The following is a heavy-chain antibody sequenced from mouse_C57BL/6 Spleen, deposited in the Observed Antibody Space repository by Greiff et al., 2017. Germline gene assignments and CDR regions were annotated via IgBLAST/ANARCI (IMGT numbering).Heavy chain of an antibody. Sequence: VQLQQSGAELVRPGASVTLSCKASGYTFTDYEMHWVKQTPVHGLEWIGAIDPETGGTAYNQKFKGKAILTADKSSSTAYMELRSLTSEDSAVYYCTRKLGDWFAYWGQGTLVTVSA. V-gene: IGHV1-15*01. CDR2: IDPETGGT. CDR1: GYTFTDYE. D-gene: IGHD4-1*01. CDR3: TRKLGDWFAY. J-gene: IGHJ3*01.